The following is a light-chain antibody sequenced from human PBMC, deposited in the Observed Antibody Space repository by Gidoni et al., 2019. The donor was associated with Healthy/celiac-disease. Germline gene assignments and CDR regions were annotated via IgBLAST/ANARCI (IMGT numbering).Light chain of an antibody. CDR2: DVS. CDR1: SSDVGGYNY. CDR3: SSYTSSSTPNWV. J-gene: IGLJ3*02. Sequence: QSALTPPASVSGSPGHSLTISCTGTSSDVGGYNYVSWYQQHPGKAPKLMIYDVSNRPSGVSNRFSGSKSGNTASLTISGLQAEDEADYYCSSYTSSSTPNWVFGGGTKLTVL. V-gene: IGLV2-14*03.